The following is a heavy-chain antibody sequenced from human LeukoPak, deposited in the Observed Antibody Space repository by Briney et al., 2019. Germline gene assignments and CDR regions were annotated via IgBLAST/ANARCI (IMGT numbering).Heavy chain of an antibody. V-gene: IGHV1-8*03. Sequence: ASVKVSCKASGYTFTSYDINWVRQATGQGLEWMGWMNPNSGNTGYAQKFQGRVTITRNTSISTAYMELSGLRSEDTAVYYCAREDSTRLFDYWGQGTLVTVSS. CDR2: MNPNSGNT. D-gene: IGHD2-15*01. CDR1: GYTFTSYD. CDR3: AREDSTRLFDY. J-gene: IGHJ4*02.